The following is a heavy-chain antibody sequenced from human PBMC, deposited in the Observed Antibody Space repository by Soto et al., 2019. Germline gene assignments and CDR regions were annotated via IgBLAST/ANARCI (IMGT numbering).Heavy chain of an antibody. V-gene: IGHV5-51*01. CDR3: ARHMEAHSHFYYGLDV. Sequence: GESLKISCKGSGYNFNTYWTAWVRQMPGKGLEWMGFIYPGDSDTRYSPSFQGQVTISADKSINAAYLQWRTLKPSDTAIYYCARHMEAHSHFYYGLDVWGQGTTVTLSS. D-gene: IGHD3-10*01. J-gene: IGHJ6*02. CDR1: GYNFNTYW. CDR2: IYPGDSDT.